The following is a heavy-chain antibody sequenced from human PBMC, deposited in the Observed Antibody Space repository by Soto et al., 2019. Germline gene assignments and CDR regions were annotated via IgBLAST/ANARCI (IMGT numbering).Heavy chain of an antibody. V-gene: IGHV4-34*01. Sequence: SETLSLTCAVYGGSFSGYYWSWIRQPPGKGLEWIGEINHSGSTNYNPSLKSRVTISVDTSKNQFSLKLSSVTAADTAVYYCARGPSRFFDYWGKGTLVTVST. CDR3: ARGPSRFFDY. D-gene: IGHD3-16*01. CDR2: INHSGST. J-gene: IGHJ4*02. CDR1: GGSFSGYY.